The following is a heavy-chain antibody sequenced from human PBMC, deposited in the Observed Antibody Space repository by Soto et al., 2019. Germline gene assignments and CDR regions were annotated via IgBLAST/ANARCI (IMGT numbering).Heavy chain of an antibody. CDR2: INPNSGGT. CDR3: ARADRYCSGGSCYAYYYGMDV. CDR1: GYTFTGYY. Sequence: ASVKVSCKASGYTFTGYYMHWVRQAPGQGLEWMGWINPNSGGTNYAQKFQGRVTMTRDTSISTAYMELSRLRSDDTAVYYCARADRYCSGGSCYAYYYGMDVWGQGTTVTVSS. D-gene: IGHD2-15*01. V-gene: IGHV1-2*02. J-gene: IGHJ6*02.